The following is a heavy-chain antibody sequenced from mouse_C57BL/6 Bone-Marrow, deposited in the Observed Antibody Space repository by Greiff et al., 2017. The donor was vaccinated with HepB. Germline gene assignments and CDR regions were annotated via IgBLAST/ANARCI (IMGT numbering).Heavy chain of an antibody. Sequence: QVQLQQPGAELVKPGASVKLSCKASGYTFTSYWMQWVKHRPGQGLEWIGEIDPSDSYTNYNQKFKGKATLTVDTSSSTAYMQLSSLTSEDSAVYYCAREGLLWPYAMDYWGQGTSVTVSS. CDR1: GYTFTSYW. D-gene: IGHD2-1*01. CDR3: AREGLLWPYAMDY. V-gene: IGHV1-50*01. CDR2: IDPSDSYT. J-gene: IGHJ4*01.